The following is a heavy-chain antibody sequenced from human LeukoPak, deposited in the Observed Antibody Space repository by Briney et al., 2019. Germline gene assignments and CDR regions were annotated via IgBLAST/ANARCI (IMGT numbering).Heavy chain of an antibody. V-gene: IGHV3-7*01. CDR1: GFTFSSYW. Sequence: GGSLRLSRAASGFTFSSYWMSRVRQAPGKGLEWVANIKPDGSEKYYVDSVKGRFTISRDNAKNSVYLQMDSLRGEDTAVYYCARELLTVTTWDYWGQGTLVTVSS. CDR3: ARELLTVTTWDY. CDR2: IKPDGSEK. J-gene: IGHJ4*02. D-gene: IGHD4-17*01.